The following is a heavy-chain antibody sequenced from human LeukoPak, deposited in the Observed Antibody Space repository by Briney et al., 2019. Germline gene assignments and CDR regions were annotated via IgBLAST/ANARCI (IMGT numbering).Heavy chain of an antibody. CDR3: AKDSDY. CDR1: GFTFSSYG. Sequence: QAGGSLRLSCAASGFTFSSYGMHWVRQAPGKGLEWVAFIRYDGSNKYYADSVKGRFTISRDNSKNTLYLQMNGLRAEDTAVYYCAKDSDYWGQGTLVTVSS. J-gene: IGHJ4*02. V-gene: IGHV3-30*02. CDR2: IRYDGSNK.